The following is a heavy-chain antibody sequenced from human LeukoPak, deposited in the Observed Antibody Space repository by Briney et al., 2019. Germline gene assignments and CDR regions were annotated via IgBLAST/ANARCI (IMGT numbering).Heavy chain of an antibody. CDR1: GYSFTSYW. V-gene: IGHV5-51*01. CDR3: ARHGTRYFDLMRDY. CDR2: IYPGDSDT. D-gene: IGHD3-9*01. J-gene: IGHJ4*02. Sequence: GESLKISCKGSGYSFTSYWIGWVRQMPGKGLEWMGIIYPGDSDTRYSPSFQGRVTISADKSIGTAYLQWSSLKASDTAIYYCARHGTRYFDLMRDYWGQGTLVTVSS.